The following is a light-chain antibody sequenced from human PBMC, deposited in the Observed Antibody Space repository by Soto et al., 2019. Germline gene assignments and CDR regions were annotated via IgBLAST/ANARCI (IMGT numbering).Light chain of an antibody. J-gene: IGKJ4*01. CDR3: QQYNHYSGLT. CDR1: QSITRW. CDR2: DAY. Sequence: DIQMTQSPSSLSASIGDRVTITCRASQSITRWLAWYQEKPGKAPXLXXYDAYSLESGVPSRFSGSGSGADFTLTIRSLQPEDFATYYGQQYNHYSGLTFGGGTKVDIK. V-gene: IGKV1-5*01.